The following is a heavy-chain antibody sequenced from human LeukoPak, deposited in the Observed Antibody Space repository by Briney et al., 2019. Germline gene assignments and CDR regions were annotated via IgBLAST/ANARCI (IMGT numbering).Heavy chain of an antibody. V-gene: IGHV3-23*01. D-gene: IGHD2-15*01. Sequence: GGSLRLSCAASGFTFSSYGMSWVRQAPGKGLEWVSAISDSGDTTYYADSVKGRFTISRDNSKNTLYLQMNSLRAGDTAVYYCAKGIGYCSGGSCYLDDYWGQGTLVTVSS. J-gene: IGHJ4*02. CDR1: GFTFSSYG. CDR3: AKGIGYCSGGSCYLDDY. CDR2: ISDSGDTT.